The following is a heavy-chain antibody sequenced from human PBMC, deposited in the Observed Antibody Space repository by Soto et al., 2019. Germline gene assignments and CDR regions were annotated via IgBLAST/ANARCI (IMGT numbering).Heavy chain of an antibody. V-gene: IGHV4-59*07. Sequence: SCSLYLTCTVSGACIYSYYWTGIRQPPGGGLQWIGYMHHTQGTNDNPSLRGRVHMSIDTSMNQFSLRLTSVTAADTAVYYCARVPFVGYFDWLDPWGHGTLGTVSS. CDR2: MHHTQGT. CDR3: ARVPFVGYFDWLDP. D-gene: IGHD3-9*01. J-gene: IGHJ5*02. CDR1: GACIYSYY.